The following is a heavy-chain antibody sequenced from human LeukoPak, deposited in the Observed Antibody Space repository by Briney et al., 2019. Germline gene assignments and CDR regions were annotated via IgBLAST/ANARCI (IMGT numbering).Heavy chain of an antibody. CDR1: GFTFSGSA. V-gene: IGHV3-73*01. CDR2: IRSKANSYAT. Sequence: GGSLRLSCAASGFTFSGSAMHWVRQASGKGLEWVGRIRSKANSYATAYAASVKGRFTISRDDSKNTAYLQMNSLKTEDTAVYYCTSQAYYYDSSGRPSQFDYWGQGTLVTVSS. J-gene: IGHJ4*02. CDR3: TSQAYYYDSSGRPSQFDY. D-gene: IGHD3-22*01.